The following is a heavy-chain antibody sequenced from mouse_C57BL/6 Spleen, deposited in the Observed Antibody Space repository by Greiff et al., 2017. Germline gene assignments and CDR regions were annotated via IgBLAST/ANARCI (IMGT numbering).Heavy chain of an antibody. Sequence: EVQLQQSGPVLVKPGASVTMSCKASGYTFTDYYMNWVKQSHGKSLEWLGVINPYNGCTSYNQKFQGKATLTVDKSSSRAYMELNSLTAADSEVYYCERIYYDYDAFAYWGQGTLVTVSA. CDR3: ERIYYDYDAFAY. D-gene: IGHD2-4*01. CDR1: GYTFTDYY. J-gene: IGHJ3*01. CDR2: INPYNGCT. V-gene: IGHV1-19*01.